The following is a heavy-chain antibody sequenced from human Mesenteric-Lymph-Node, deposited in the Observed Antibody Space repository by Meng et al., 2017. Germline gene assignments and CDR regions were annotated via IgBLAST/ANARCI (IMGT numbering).Heavy chain of an antibody. CDR3: ARVNSSTWYGDHYYGMDV. Sequence: GESLKISCAASGFTFTDHWMHWVRQGPGKGLVWVSRINPDGSNPTYADSVKGRFTISRDNAKNTVYLQMNSLRAEDTAVYFCARVNSSTWYGDHYYGMDVWGQGTTVTVSS. D-gene: IGHD6-13*01. CDR2: INPDGSNP. CDR1: GFTFTDHW. J-gene: IGHJ6*02. V-gene: IGHV3-74*01.